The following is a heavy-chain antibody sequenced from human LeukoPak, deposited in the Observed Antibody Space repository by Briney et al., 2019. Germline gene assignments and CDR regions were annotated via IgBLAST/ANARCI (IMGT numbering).Heavy chain of an antibody. CDR3: ARVPRRRYYFDY. Sequence: SETLSLTCAVYGGSFSGYYWSWIRQPPGKGLEWIGEINHSGSTNYNPSLKSRVTISVDTSKNQFSLKLSSVTAADTAVYYCARVPRRRYYFDYWGQGTLVTVS. D-gene: IGHD3-16*01. V-gene: IGHV4-34*01. CDR2: INHSGST. J-gene: IGHJ4*02. CDR1: GGSFSGYY.